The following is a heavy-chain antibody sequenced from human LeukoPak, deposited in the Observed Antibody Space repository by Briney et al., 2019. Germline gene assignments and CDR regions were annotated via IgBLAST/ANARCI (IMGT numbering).Heavy chain of an antibody. CDR2: IWHEGSDK. J-gene: IGHJ4*02. CDR3: ARGKDLVRGVIDY. D-gene: IGHD3-10*01. V-gene: IGHV3-33*01. CDR1: GFTFISYG. Sequence: GGSLRLSCAASGFTFISYGMHWVRQAPGKGLEWVAVIWHEGSDKNYADSVKGRFTISRDNSKNTLYLQVNSLRAEDTAVYYCARGKDLVRGVIDYWGQGTLVTVSS.